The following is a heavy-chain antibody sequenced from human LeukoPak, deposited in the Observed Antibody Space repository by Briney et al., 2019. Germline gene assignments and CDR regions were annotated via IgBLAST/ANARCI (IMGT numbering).Heavy chain of an antibody. CDR3: ARHAIDGSGYYFDYFDY. J-gene: IGHJ4*02. CDR1: GGSISSYSYY. CDR2: IYYSGST. D-gene: IGHD3-22*01. V-gene: IGHV4-39*01. Sequence: SETLSLTCTVSGGSISSYSYYWGWIRQPPGKGLEWIGSIYYSGSTYYNPSLKSRVTISVDTSKNQFSLKLTSVAAADTAVYYCARHAIDGSGYYFDYFDYWGQGTLVTVSS.